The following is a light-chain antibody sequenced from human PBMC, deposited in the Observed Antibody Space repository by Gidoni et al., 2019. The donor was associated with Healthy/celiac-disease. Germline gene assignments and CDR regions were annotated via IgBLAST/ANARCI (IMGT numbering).Light chain of an antibody. CDR3: HQSSSFHT. J-gene: IGKJ2*01. Sequence: EIVLTQSPDFQSVTPKEKVTITCRTSQSIGSSLHWYQQKPDQSPKLIIKYASQSFSGVPSRFSGSGAGTDFTITINSLEDEDAATYYCHQSSSFHTFGQGTKLEIK. CDR1: QSIGSS. V-gene: IGKV6-21*01. CDR2: YAS.